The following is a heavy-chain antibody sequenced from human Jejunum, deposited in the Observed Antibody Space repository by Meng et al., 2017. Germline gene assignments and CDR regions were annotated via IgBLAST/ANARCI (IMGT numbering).Heavy chain of an antibody. CDR1: GVTITSITFY. J-gene: IGHJ4*02. Sequence: SETLSLTCTASGVTITSITFYWGWLRPPHGMGLVWIVNIYYSGTTNYDPSLKRRVTISADTSKNQFSLRMTTVTAADTAVYFCASHSGYPSIAVAGFEYWGQGTLVTVSS. CDR3: ASHSGYPSIAVAGFEY. CDR2: IYYSGTT. V-gene: IGHV4-39*07. D-gene: IGHD6-19*01.